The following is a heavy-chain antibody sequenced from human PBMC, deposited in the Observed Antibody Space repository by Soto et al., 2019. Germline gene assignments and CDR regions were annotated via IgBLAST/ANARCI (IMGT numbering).Heavy chain of an antibody. D-gene: IGHD3-22*01. V-gene: IGHV4-59*01. Sequence: SQTLSPAWTVAGDSISGYYSSWIRQPPGKGLEWIGSIYKSRSINYTHKLKSRVTMSMDTSKNQFSLKLISVTAADTAVYYCARSGRSGYYYYYGMDVWGQGTTVTVSS. CDR2: IYKSRSI. CDR1: GDSISGYY. CDR3: ARSGRSGYYYYYGMDV. J-gene: IGHJ6*02.